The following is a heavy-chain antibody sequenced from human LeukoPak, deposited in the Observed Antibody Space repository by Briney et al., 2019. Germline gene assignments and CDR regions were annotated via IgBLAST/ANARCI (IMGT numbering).Heavy chain of an antibody. CDR3: TAFYQNGDY. Sequence: PGGSLKLSCAASGFTFSGSAMHWVRQASGKGLEWVGRIRSKANSYATAYAASVKGRFTISRDDSKNTAYLQMNSLKTEDTAVYYCTAFYQNGDYWGQGTPVTVSS. J-gene: IGHJ4*02. CDR2: IRSKANSYAT. CDR1: GFTFSGSA. D-gene: IGHD3-16*02. V-gene: IGHV3-73*01.